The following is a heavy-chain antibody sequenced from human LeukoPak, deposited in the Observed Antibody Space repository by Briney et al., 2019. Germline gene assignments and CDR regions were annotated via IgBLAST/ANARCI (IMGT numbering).Heavy chain of an antibody. V-gene: IGHV4-59*12. J-gene: IGHJ6*03. CDR2: ISYSGTT. D-gene: IGHD6-6*01. CDR3: ARDRGSSSGGYYYYYMDV. Sequence: PSETLSLTCSVSGGSISGYYWSWIRQPPGKGLECIGYISYSGTTHYNPSLKSRVTISVDTSKNQFSLKLSSVTAADTAVYYCARDRGSSSGGYYYYYMDVWGKGTTVTVSS. CDR1: GGSISGYY.